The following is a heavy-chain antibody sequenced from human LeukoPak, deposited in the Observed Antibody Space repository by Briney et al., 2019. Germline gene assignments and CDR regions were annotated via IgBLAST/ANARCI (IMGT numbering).Heavy chain of an antibody. J-gene: IGHJ4*02. V-gene: IGHV3-53*01. CDR1: GFTVSSNY. CDR2: IYRGGST. CDR3: ASNAYSSGWYYFDY. Sequence: PGGSLRLSCAASGFTVSSNYMSWVRQAPGKGLEWVSVIYRGGSTYYADSVKGRFTISRDNSENTLHLQMNSLRAEDTAVYYCASNAYSSGWYYFDYWGQGTLLTVSS. D-gene: IGHD6-13*01.